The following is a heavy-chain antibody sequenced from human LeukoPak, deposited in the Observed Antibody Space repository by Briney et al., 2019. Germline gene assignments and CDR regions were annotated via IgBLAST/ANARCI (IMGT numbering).Heavy chain of an antibody. J-gene: IGHJ4*02. Sequence: PGGSLRLSCAASGFTFSSYAMSWVRQAPGKGLEWVSGISGSGGSTYSPAPLRGRFTISRETSRNTLYLQMNSRRAEDTAVYYCAKNGDGVIGYLLNWGRGTLVTVPS. V-gene: IGHV3-23*01. CDR2: ISGSGGST. CDR1: GFTFSSYA. CDR3: AKNGDGVIGYLLN. D-gene: IGHD3-22*01.